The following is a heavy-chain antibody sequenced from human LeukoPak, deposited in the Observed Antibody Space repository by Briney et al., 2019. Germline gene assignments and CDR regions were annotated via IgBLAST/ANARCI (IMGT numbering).Heavy chain of an antibody. Sequence: AGGSLRLSCAASGSGFTFSSYGMHWVRQAPGKGLEWVAIISYDGTNKYYADSVKGRFTASRDNSKNTLYLQMDSLRAEDTAVYYCAPTYTNDWNGYWGQGALVTVSS. J-gene: IGHJ4*02. D-gene: IGHD1-1*01. CDR2: ISYDGTNK. V-gene: IGHV3-30*03. CDR3: APTYTNDWNGY. CDR1: GSGFTFSSYG.